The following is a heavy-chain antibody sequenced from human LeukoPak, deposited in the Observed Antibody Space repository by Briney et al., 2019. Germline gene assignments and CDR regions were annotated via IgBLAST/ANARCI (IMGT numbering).Heavy chain of an antibody. CDR2: ISGSGGTT. V-gene: IGHV3-23*01. CDR3: AKGAGNFDWSYHDY. CDR1: RFTFSSYA. Sequence: PGESLKISSAASRFTFSSYAMSWVRQAPGKGLEWVSAISGSGGTTYNADSVKGRFTISRDNSKNTLYLQLNSLRAEDTAVYYCAKGAGNFDWSYHDYWGQGTLVTVSS. J-gene: IGHJ4*02. D-gene: IGHD3-9*01.